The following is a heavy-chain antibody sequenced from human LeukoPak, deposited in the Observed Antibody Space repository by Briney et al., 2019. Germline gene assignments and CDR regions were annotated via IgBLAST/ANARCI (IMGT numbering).Heavy chain of an antibody. Sequence: SETLSLTCTVSGGSISSYYWSWIRQPPGKGLEWIGYIYYSGSTNYNPSLKSRVTISVDTSKNQFSLKLSSVTAADTAVYYCARRAHDKFTMIVGYPHAFDIWGQGTMVTVSS. CDR1: GGSISSYY. V-gene: IGHV4-59*08. J-gene: IGHJ3*02. CDR2: IYYSGST. CDR3: ARRAHDKFTMIVGYPHAFDI. D-gene: IGHD3-22*01.